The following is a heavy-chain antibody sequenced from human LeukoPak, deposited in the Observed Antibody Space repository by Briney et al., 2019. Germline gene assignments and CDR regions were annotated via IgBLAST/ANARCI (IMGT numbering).Heavy chain of an antibody. Sequence: ASVKVSCKASGYTFTSYYMHWVRQAPGQGLEWMGIINPSGGSTSYAQKFQGRVTMTRDTSTSTVYMELSSLRSEDTAVYYCARDQEQLSRGQQWLVLFWGQGTLVTVSS. CDR3: ARDQEQLSRGQQWLVLF. D-gene: IGHD6-19*01. CDR2: INPSGGST. J-gene: IGHJ4*02. V-gene: IGHV1-46*03. CDR1: GYTFTSYY.